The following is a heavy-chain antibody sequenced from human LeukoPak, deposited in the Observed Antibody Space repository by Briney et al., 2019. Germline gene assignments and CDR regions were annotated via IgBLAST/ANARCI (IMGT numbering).Heavy chain of an antibody. D-gene: IGHD6-19*01. J-gene: IGHJ3*02. CDR2: IYYTGST. CDR3: AREEVAVAAGSAFDI. V-gene: IGHV4-59*01. Sequence: PSEILSLTCTVSGGSISSYYWSWIRQPPGKGLEWIGYIYYTGSTNYNPSLKSRVTILVDTSKNQFSLKLSSVTAADTAVYYCAREEVAVAAGSAFDIWGQGTMVTVSS. CDR1: GGSISSYY.